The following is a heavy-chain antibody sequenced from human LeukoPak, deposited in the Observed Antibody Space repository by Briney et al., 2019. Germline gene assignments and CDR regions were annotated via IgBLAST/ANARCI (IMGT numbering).Heavy chain of an antibody. V-gene: IGHV3-9*03. D-gene: IGHD4-11*01. J-gene: IGHJ4*02. CDR3: AKGYSNYFLGFGY. CDR1: GFTFDDYA. Sequence: GGSLRLSCAASGFTFDDYAMHWVRQAPGKGLEWVSGISWNSGSIGYADSVKGRFTISRDNAKNSLYLQMNSLRAEDMALYYCAKGYSNYFLGFGYWGQGTLVTVSS. CDR2: ISWNSGSI.